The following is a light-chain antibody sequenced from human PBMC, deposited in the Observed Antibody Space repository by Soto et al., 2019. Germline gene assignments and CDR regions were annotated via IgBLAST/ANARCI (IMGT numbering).Light chain of an antibody. V-gene: IGLV2-14*01. CDR3: SSYTSSSPVL. CDR1: SSDVGGYNY. Sequence: QSALTQPASVSGSLGQSITISCTGTSSDVGGYNYVSWYQQHPGKDPKVVIFEVTNRPSGVSSRFSGSKSGNTASLTVSGLQAEDEGDYYCSSYTSSSPVLFGGGTKLTVL. J-gene: IGLJ2*01. CDR2: EVT.